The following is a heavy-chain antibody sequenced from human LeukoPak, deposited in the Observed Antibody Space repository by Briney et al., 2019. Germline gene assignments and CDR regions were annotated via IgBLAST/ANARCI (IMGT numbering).Heavy chain of an antibody. J-gene: IGHJ4*02. CDR2: ISSGGSTI. CDR1: GFTFSSYE. Sequence: GGSLRLSCAASGFTFSSYEMNWVRQAPGKGLEWVSYISSGGSTIYYADSVKGRFTISRDNAKNSLYLQMNSLRAEDTAVYYCARDLLVGAHFDYWGQGTLVTVSS. CDR3: ARDLLVGAHFDY. V-gene: IGHV3-48*03. D-gene: IGHD1-26*01.